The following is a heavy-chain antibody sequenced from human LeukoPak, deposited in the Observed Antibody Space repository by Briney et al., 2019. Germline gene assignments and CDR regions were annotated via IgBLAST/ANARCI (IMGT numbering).Heavy chain of an antibody. V-gene: IGHV4-4*07. J-gene: IGHJ4*02. Sequence: SETLSLTCTVSGGSISSYYWSWIRQPAGKGLEWIGRIYPTGSTSYNPSLKSRVTISVDTSKNQFSLNLSSVTAADTAVYYCARTGTTGTTEDGNAYYFDYWGQGTLVTVSS. CDR1: GGSISSYY. D-gene: IGHD1-7*01. CDR2: IYPTGST. CDR3: ARTGTTGTTEDGNAYYFDY.